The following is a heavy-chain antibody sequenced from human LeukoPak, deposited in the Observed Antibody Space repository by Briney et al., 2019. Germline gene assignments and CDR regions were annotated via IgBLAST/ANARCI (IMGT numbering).Heavy chain of an antibody. CDR3: ARDGPTAYFDY. CDR2: IKEDGSEE. D-gene: IGHD5-18*01. Sequence: GSSLRLSCAASGFPFSGSGMHWVRQAPGKGLEWVANIKEDGSEEYYVDSVRGRFTISRDNAKNSLSLQMASLRAEDTAVYYCARDGPTAYFDYWGQGTLVTISS. J-gene: IGHJ4*02. CDR1: GFPFSGSG. V-gene: IGHV3-7*01.